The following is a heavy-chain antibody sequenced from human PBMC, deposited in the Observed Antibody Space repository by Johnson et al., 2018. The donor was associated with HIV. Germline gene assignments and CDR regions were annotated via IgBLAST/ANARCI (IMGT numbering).Heavy chain of an antibody. J-gene: IGHJ3*02. CDR1: GFTFSSYA. V-gene: IGHV3-23*04. CDR3: ATLPGDSVVVPAAPPYDAFAI. Sequence: VQLVESGGGLVQPGGSLRLSCAASGFTFSSYAMSWVRQAPGKGLEWVSAISGSGGSTYYADSVKGRFTISRDNSKNTLYLQMNSLRAEDTAVYYCATLPGDSVVVPAAPPYDAFAIWGQGTMVTVSS. D-gene: IGHD2-2*01. CDR2: ISGSGGST.